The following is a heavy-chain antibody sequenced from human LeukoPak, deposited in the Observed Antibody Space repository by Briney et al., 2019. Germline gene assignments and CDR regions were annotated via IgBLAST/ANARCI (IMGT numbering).Heavy chain of an antibody. J-gene: IGHJ4*02. CDR2: ISGSGGST. D-gene: IGHD3-16*02. Sequence: GSLRLSCAASGFTFSSYAMSWVRQAPGRGLEWVSAISGSGGSTYYADSVKGRFTISRDNSKNTLYLQMNSLRAEDTAVYYCAKDLRLGELSLFEDYWGQGTLVTVSS. CDR3: AKDLRLGELSLFEDY. V-gene: IGHV3-23*01. CDR1: GFTFSSYA.